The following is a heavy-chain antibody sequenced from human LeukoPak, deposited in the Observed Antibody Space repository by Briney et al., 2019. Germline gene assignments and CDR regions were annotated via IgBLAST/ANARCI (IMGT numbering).Heavy chain of an antibody. CDR2: IFHTGDS. Sequence: SETLSLTCNVSGVSTSSSYWSWIRQPPGKGLEWIGYIFHTGDSNHNPSLKRRVSISLDTSRDQITLRLTSVTAADTAVYYCATLKLWFERFDYWGQGTLVTVSS. CDR3: ATLKLWFERFDY. V-gene: IGHV4-59*08. CDR1: GVSTSSSY. J-gene: IGHJ4*02. D-gene: IGHD3-10*01.